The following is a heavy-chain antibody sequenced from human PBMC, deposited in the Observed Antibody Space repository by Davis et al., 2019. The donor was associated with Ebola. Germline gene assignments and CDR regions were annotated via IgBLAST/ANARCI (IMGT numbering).Heavy chain of an antibody. J-gene: IGHJ4*02. V-gene: IGHV3-15*07. CDR1: GFTFSGSA. CDR2: IKSKTDGGTT. CDR3: TSGVEMATIPSFDY. D-gene: IGHD5-24*01. Sequence: GGSLRLSCAASGFTFSGSAMHWVRQASGKGLEWVGRIKSKTDGGTTDYAAPVKGRFTISRDDSKSIAYLQMNSLKTEDTAVYYCTSGVEMATIPSFDYWGQGTLVTVSS.